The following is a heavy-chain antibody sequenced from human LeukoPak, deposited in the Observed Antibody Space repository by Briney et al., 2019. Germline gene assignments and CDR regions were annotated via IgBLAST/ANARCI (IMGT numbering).Heavy chain of an antibody. CDR2: ISGSGGNT. Sequence: PGGSLRLSCATSGFTFSIYAMTWVRQAPGKGLEWVSTISGSGGNTYYADSVKGRFTVSRDNSKNTLYLQMNSLRAEDTAVYYCAKGDKPVIAMVKFDYWGQGTLVTVSS. J-gene: IGHJ4*02. CDR1: GFTFSIYA. D-gene: IGHD5-18*01. V-gene: IGHV3-23*01. CDR3: AKGDKPVIAMVKFDY.